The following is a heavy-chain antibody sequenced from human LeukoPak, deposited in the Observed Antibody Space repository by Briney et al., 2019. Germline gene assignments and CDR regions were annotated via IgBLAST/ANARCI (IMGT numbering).Heavy chain of an antibody. CDR2: IYGGGST. V-gene: IGHV3-66*02. CDR1: TFTVSTNS. D-gene: IGHD1-14*01. Sequence: GGSLRLSCVASTFTVSTNSMSWVRQAPGKGLEWVSVIYGGGSTYYADSVKGRFTISRDNSKNTLYLQMNSLRAEDTAVYYCAKDNGDRYFDYWGQGTLVTVSS. CDR3: AKDNGDRYFDY. J-gene: IGHJ4*02.